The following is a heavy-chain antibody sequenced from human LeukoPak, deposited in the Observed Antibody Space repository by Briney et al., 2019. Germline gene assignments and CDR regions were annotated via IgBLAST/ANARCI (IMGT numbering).Heavy chain of an antibody. CDR1: GGTFSSYA. J-gene: IGHJ4*02. Sequence: SVKVSCKASGGTFSSYAISWVRQAPGQGLEWMGRIIPILGIANYAQKFRGRVTITADKSTSTAYMELSSLRSEDTAVYYCASALIDNGDKRRGGVIVIKEDYWGQGTLVTVSS. V-gene: IGHV1-69*04. D-gene: IGHD3-16*02. CDR2: IIPILGIA. CDR3: ASALIDNGDKRRGGVIVIKEDY.